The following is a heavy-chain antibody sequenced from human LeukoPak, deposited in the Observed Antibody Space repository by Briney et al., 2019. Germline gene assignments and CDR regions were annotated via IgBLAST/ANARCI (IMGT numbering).Heavy chain of an antibody. CDR1: GFTFSSYG. J-gene: IGHJ4*02. CDR3: ARTDGRWLQFLFDY. D-gene: IGHD5-24*01. CDR2: ISSSSSTI. Sequence: GGSLRLSCAASGFTFSSYGMNWVRQAPGKGLEWVSYISSSSSTIYYADSVKGRFTISRDNAKNSLYLQMNSLRAEDTAVYYCARTDGRWLQFLFDYWGQGTLVTVSS. V-gene: IGHV3-48*01.